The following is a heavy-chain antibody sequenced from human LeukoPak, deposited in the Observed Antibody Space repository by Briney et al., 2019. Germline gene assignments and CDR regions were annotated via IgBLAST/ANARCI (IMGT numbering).Heavy chain of an antibody. J-gene: IGHJ4*02. Sequence: SETLSLTCAVYGGSFSGYYWSWIRQPPGKGLEWIGEINHSGSTNYNPSLKSRVTISVDTSKNQFSLKLSSVTAADTAVYYCARALVVVAATPGVGYFDYWGQGTLVTVSS. CDR1: GGSFSGYY. CDR3: ARALVVVAATPGVGYFDY. V-gene: IGHV4-34*01. CDR2: INHSGST. D-gene: IGHD2-15*01.